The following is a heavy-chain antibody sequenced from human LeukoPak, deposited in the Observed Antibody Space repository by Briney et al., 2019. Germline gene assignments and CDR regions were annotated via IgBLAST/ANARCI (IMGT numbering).Heavy chain of an antibody. J-gene: IGHJ5*02. Sequence: SETLSLTCTVSGGSLSRYSWSWIRQPAGKGLEWIGHIYASGSTNFNPSLKSRVTMSVDTSKNQFSLKLSSVTAADTAVYYCAYIDWQVGYGDYEHWFDPWGQGTLVTVSS. CDR3: AYIDWQVGYGDYEHWFDP. V-gene: IGHV4-4*07. CDR2: IYASGST. D-gene: IGHD4-17*01. CDR1: GGSLSRYS.